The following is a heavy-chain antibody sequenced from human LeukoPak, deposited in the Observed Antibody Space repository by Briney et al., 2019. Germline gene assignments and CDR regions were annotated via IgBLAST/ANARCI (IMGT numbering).Heavy chain of an antibody. J-gene: IGHJ4*02. V-gene: IGHV3-48*01. CDR2: ISSGSTI. D-gene: IGHD2-15*01. CDR1: GSTFNTFS. CDR3: ARFGGGHYFDY. Sequence: PGGPLRLSCVASGSTFNTFSMNWVRQTPGKGLEWISYISSGSTIYYADSVKGRFTISRDNAKNSLYLQMHSLRAEDTAVYYCARFGGGHYFDYWGQGTLVTVSS.